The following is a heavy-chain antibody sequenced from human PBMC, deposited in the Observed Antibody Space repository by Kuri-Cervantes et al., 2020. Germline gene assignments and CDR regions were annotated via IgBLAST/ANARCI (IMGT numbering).Heavy chain of an antibody. D-gene: IGHD2-2*01. V-gene: IGHV2-5*02. CDR1: GFSLSPNGVG. CDR2: IYWDDDK. J-gene: IGHJ5*02. Sequence: SGPTLVKPTQTLTLTCTFSGFSLSPNGVGVGWIRQPPGKALEWIALIYWDDDKRYSTSLKSRLTITKDTSKNQVVLTMTNMDPVDTAAYCCAHRYCSSTSCYAGGYWFDPWGQGTLVTVSS. CDR3: AHRYCSSTSCYAGGYWFDP.